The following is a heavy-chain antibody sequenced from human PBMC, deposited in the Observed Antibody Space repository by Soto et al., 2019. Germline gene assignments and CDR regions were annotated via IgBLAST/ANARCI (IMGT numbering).Heavy chain of an antibody. CDR1: GGSISPYY. Sequence: LSLTCTVSGGSISPYYWSWIRQPPGKGLEWIGYIYYSGSTKYNPSLKSRVIISVDRTKNHFSLRLNSVTAADSAVYYCVRVGGYYGDYPNFDYWGQGTLVTVSS. V-gene: IGHV4-59*01. D-gene: IGHD4-17*01. CDR2: IYYSGST. J-gene: IGHJ4*02. CDR3: VRVGGYYGDYPNFDY.